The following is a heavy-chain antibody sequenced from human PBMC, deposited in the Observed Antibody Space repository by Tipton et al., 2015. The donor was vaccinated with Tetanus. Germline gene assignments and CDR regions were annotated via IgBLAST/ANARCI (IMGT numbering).Heavy chain of an antibody. CDR1: DSIASHSY. D-gene: IGHD6-19*01. CDR2: LYSDGRT. J-gene: IGHJ4*02. Sequence: SLRLSCAVSDSIASHSYVTWVRQAPGKGLEWVSVLYSDGRTDYADSVRGRFTIIRDNSKNTLSLQMNSLRAEDTAIYYCARSECSEGKCFLGVFNSWGQGTLVTVSS. CDR3: ARSECSEGKCFLGVFNS. V-gene: IGHV3-53*01.